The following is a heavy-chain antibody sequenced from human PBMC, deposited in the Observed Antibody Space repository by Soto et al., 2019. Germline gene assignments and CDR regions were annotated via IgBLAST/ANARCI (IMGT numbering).Heavy chain of an antibody. D-gene: IGHD5-18*01. J-gene: IGHJ4*02. CDR3: ARRATAMVTPPFDY. V-gene: IGHV4-39*01. Sequence: SETFLTCTVSGGSISSSSYYWGWIRQPPGKGLEWIGSIYYSGSTYYNPSLKSRVTISVDTSKNQFSLKLSSVTAADTAVYYCARRATAMVTPPFDYWGQGTLVTVSS. CDR1: GGSISSSSYY. CDR2: IYYSGST.